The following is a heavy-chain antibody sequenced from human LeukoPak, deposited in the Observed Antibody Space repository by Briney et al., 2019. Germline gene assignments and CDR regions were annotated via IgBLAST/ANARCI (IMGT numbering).Heavy chain of an antibody. CDR3: ARVGTTPNYYYYAMDV. Sequence: GASVKVSCKASGGTFSSYAISWVRQAPGQGLEWMGRIIPILGIANYAQKFQGRVTITADKSTSTAYMELSSLRSEDTAVYYCARVGTTPNYYYYAMDVWGQGTTVTVSS. CDR2: IIPILGIA. J-gene: IGHJ6*02. V-gene: IGHV1-69*04. CDR1: GGTFSSYA. D-gene: IGHD1-14*01.